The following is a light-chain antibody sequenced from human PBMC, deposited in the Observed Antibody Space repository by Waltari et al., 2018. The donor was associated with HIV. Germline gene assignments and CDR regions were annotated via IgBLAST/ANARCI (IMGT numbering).Light chain of an antibody. CDR1: QSVDRRL. CDR2: DAS. Sequence: EILLTQSPGTLSLSPGDRATPSCRASQSVDRRLLAWYQQKPGQPPRLLIYDASNRAPGITDRFGGSGSGADFTLTISRLEPEDFALYYCHQYGSFPLTFGGGTKVEI. CDR3: HQYGSFPLT. V-gene: IGKV3-20*01. J-gene: IGKJ4*01.